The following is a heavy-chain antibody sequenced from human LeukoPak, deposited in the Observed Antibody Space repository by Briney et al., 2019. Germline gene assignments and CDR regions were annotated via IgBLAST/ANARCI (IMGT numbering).Heavy chain of an antibody. D-gene: IGHD6-13*01. V-gene: IGHV3-11*01. J-gene: IGHJ6*03. CDR1: GFTFTDYY. Sequence: KAGGSLRLSCAASGFTFTDYYMSWIRQAPGKGLEWVSYITNSGTTIYYADSVKGRFTISRDNAKNSLYLQMNSLSAEDTAVHYCAKGYSSSWYYYYYYMDVWGKGTTVTVSS. CDR3: AKGYSSSWYYYYYYMDV. CDR2: ITNSGTTI.